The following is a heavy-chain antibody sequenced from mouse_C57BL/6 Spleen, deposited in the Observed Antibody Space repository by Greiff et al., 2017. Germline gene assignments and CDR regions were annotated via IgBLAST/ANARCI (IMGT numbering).Heavy chain of an antibody. Sequence: QVTLKESGPGILQSSQTLSLTCSFSGFSLSASGMGVSWIGQPSGKGLVWLAHIYWDADKRYNPSLKSRLTISKDTSSNQVFLKITSVDTADTATDYCARNYGSSYDYWGQGTTLTVSA. CDR3: ARNYGSSYDY. CDR1: GFSLSASGMG. J-gene: IGHJ2*01. D-gene: IGHD1-1*01. CDR2: IYWDADK. V-gene: IGHV8-12*01.